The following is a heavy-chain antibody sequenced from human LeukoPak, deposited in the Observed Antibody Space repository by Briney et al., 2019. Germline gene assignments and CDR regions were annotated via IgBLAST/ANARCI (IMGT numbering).Heavy chain of an antibody. V-gene: IGHV3-74*01. CDR1: EFTFSNHW. J-gene: IGHJ3*01. D-gene: IGHD6-6*01. CDR3: ARSSYSSSSSV. CDR2: INGDGRTT. Sequence: GGSLRLSCAASEFTFSNHWMHWVRQAPGKGLVWVSHINGDGRTTTYADSVKGRFTISRDNAKNSLYLQINSLRAEDTAAYYCARSSYSSSSSVWGQGTMVTVSS.